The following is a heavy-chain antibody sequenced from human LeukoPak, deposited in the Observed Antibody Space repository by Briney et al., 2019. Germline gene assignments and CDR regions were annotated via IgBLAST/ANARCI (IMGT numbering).Heavy chain of an antibody. Sequence: GGSLRLSCAASGFTFTSYSMNWVRQAPGKGLEWVSTISGGGGSTYYADSVKGRFTISRDNSKNTLYLQVNSLRAEDTAVYYCAKGGKWDVTPFDYWGQGTQVTVSS. CDR3: AKGGKWDVTPFDY. CDR2: ISGGGGST. V-gene: IGHV3-23*01. D-gene: IGHD1-26*01. CDR1: GFTFTSYS. J-gene: IGHJ4*02.